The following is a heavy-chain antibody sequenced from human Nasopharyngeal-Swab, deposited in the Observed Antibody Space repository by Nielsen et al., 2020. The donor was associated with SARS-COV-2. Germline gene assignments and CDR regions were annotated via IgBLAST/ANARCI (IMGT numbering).Heavy chain of an antibody. CDR3: ARDHLMTVTIPYYYYGMDV. CDR1: GFTFSSYS. D-gene: IGHD4-11*01. Sequence: GESLKISCAASGFTFSSYSMKWVRQAPGKGLEWVSSISSSSSYIYYADSVKGRFTISRDNAKNSLYLQMNSLTAEDTAVYYCARDHLMTVTIPYYYYGMDVCGQVTTVTLSS. J-gene: IGHJ6*02. CDR2: ISSSSSYI. V-gene: IGHV3-21*01.